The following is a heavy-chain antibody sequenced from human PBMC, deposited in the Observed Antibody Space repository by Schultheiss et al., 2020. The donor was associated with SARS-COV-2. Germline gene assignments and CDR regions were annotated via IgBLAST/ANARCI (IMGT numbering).Heavy chain of an antibody. CDR2: IYYSRST. J-gene: IGHJ6*02. CDR1: GGSISSGGYY. D-gene: IGHD1-26*01. V-gene: IGHV4-31*09. Sequence: SETLSLTCTVSGGSISSGGYYWSWIRQHPGKGLEWIGNIYYSRSTYYNPSLKSRVTISVDTSKNQFSLKLSSVTAADTAVYYCSRGIRYYYYGMDVWGQGTTVTVSS. CDR3: SRGIRYYYYGMDV.